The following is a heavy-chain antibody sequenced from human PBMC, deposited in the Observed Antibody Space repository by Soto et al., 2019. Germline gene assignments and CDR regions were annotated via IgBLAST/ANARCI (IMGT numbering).Heavy chain of an antibody. CDR2: IYPSDSDT. D-gene: IGHD1-1*01. CDR3: ARGGLSTRTFDY. V-gene: IGHV5-51*01. CDR1: GYNFAVYW. Sequence: LGESLKISCKGSGYNFAVYWIAWVRQMPGKGLELMGIIYPSDSDTRYRPSFQGQVTISADKSISSAYLQWSSLRASDTAMYYCARGGLSTRTFDYWGQGTPVTVSS. J-gene: IGHJ4*02.